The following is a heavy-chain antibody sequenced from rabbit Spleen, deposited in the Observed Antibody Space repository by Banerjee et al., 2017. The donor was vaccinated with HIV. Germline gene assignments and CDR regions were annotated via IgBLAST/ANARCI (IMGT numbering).Heavy chain of an antibody. CDR2: IYPGSSGST. V-gene: IGHV1S40*01. Sequence: QSLEESGGDLVKPGASLTLTCTVSGFSFSSSYYMCWVRQAPGKGLEWIACIYPGSSGSTYYASWAKGRFTISKTSSTTVTLQMTSLTAADTATYFCARTYADYSGYGYDLWGPGTLVTVS. CDR3: ARTYADYSGYGYDL. D-gene: IGHD6-1*01. CDR1: GFSFSSSYY. J-gene: IGHJ6*01.